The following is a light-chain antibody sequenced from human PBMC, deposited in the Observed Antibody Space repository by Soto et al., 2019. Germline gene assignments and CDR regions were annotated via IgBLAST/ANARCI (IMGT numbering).Light chain of an antibody. CDR2: WAS. Sequence: DIVMTPSPDSLTVSLGERATINCTSSQSIWFSNTKNYLAWYQHKPGQSPKLLIYWASTRESGVPDRFSGSGSETDFTLTISSLQAEDVAVYGCQQYYSTPLTFGGGTKVEIK. J-gene: IGKJ4*01. CDR3: QQYYSTPLT. CDR1: QSIWFSNTKNY. V-gene: IGKV4-1*01.